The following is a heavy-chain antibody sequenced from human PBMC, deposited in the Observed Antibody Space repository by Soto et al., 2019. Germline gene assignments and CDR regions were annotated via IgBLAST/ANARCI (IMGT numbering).Heavy chain of an antibody. J-gene: IGHJ4*02. CDR2: ISGSGGNT. V-gene: IGHV3-23*01. CDR1: GFTFSSYA. CDR3: AKAVDSTWSFDS. D-gene: IGHD1-26*01. Sequence: EVQLLDSGGGLVQPGGSLRLSCAASGFTFSSYAMSWVRQAPGKGLEWVSAISGSGGNTYYADSVKGRFTISRDNSKNTLYLQMNSLRAEDTAVYYCAKAVDSTWSFDSWGQGTLVTVSS.